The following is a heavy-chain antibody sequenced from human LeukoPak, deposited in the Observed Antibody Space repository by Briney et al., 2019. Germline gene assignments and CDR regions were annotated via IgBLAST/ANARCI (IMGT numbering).Heavy chain of an antibody. CDR2: IYHSGST. CDR3: ARTTPWSMIVEA. CDR1: GGSISSSYW. J-gene: IGHJ5*02. D-gene: IGHD3-22*01. V-gene: IGHV4-4*02. Sequence: PSGTLSLTCAVSGGSISSSYWWSWVRQPPGKGLEWIGEIYHSGSTNYDASIKSRVIISVDTSKNQFSLRLSSVTAADTAVYYCARTTPWSMIVEAWGQGTLVTVSS.